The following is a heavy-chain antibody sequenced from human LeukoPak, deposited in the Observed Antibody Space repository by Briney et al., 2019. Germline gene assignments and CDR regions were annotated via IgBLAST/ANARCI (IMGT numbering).Heavy chain of an antibody. CDR1: RFPFSTYA. J-gene: IGHJ5*02. CDR3: AGEGREQLVSWFYP. CDR2: ISYDGRNK. V-gene: IGHV3-30*01. D-gene: IGHD6-6*01. Sequence: PGGSLRLSCAVSRFPFSTYAMHWVRQAPGKGLEWVAVISYDGRNKFYADSVKGRFTISKDNSENMLFLQMNSLRPEDTAVYYCAGEGREQLVSWFYPWGQGTLVTVSS.